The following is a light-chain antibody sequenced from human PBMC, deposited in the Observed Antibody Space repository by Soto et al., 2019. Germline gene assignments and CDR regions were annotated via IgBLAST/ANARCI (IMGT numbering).Light chain of an antibody. V-gene: IGKV3-15*01. CDR2: GAS. J-gene: IGKJ1*01. Sequence: EIVMTQSPATLSVSPGERATLSCSASQSVSSNLAWYQQKPGQAPRLLIYGASTRATGIPARFSGSVSGTEFTLSTSSLQSEYFAVYYCQQYNNWTLTFGQGTKVVIK. CDR1: QSVSSN. CDR3: QQYNNWTLT.